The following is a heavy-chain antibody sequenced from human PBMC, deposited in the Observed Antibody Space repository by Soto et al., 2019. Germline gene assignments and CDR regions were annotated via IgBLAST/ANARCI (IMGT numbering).Heavy chain of an antibody. D-gene: IGHD4-17*01. CDR3: ASQRPTVTTFDY. CDR2: INHSGST. J-gene: IGHJ4*02. Sequence: QVQLRQGGAGLVKPSETLSLTCAVYGGSFNGYYWNWIRQPPGKGLEWIGEINHSGSTNYNPALKFRVSISVNTSKNQFSLRLSSVTAAEPAVYYCASQRPTVTTFDYWCQGTLVTVSS. V-gene: IGHV4-34*01. CDR1: GGSFNGYY.